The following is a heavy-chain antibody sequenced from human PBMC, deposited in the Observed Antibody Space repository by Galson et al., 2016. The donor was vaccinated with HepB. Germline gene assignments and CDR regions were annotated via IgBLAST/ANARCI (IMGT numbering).Heavy chain of an antibody. CDR1: GFTFSNFA. CDR3: AKDPDSDSQKQFHHDW. CDR2: ISGSGGRT. Sequence: SLRLSCAASGFTFSNFAMSWVRQAPGKGLEWVSAISGSGGRTYYADSVKGRFTISRDNSKNTVFLQMNSLRAEDTAIYYCAKDPDSDSQKQFHHDWWGQGTLVTVSS. V-gene: IGHV3-23*01. D-gene: IGHD4-11*01. J-gene: IGHJ4*01.